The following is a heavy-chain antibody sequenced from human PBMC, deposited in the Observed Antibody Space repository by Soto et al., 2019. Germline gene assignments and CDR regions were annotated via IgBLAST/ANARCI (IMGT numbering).Heavy chain of an antibody. CDR3: ARLADYDFWSGLGVSYYGMDV. V-gene: IGHV4-31*03. D-gene: IGHD3-3*01. Sequence: QVQLQESGPGLVKPSQTLSLTCTVSGGSISSGGYYWSWIRQHPGKGLEWIGYIYYSGSTYYNPSLKSRVTISVDTSKNQFSLKLSSVTAADTAVYYCARLADYDFWSGLGVSYYGMDVWGQGTTVTVSS. CDR2: IYYSGST. J-gene: IGHJ6*02. CDR1: GGSISSGGYY.